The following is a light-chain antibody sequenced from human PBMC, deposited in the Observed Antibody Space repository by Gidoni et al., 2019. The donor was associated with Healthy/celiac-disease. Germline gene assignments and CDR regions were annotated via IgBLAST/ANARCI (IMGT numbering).Light chain of an antibody. Sequence: QSALTQPDSVSGSPGQSITISCTGTSSDVGSYNLVSWYQQHPGKAPQLMIYAVSKRPSGVSNRFSGSKSGNTASLTISGLQAEDEADYYCCSYAGSSTHVVFGGGTKLTVL. CDR1: SSDVGSYNL. V-gene: IGLV2-23*02. CDR2: AVS. J-gene: IGLJ2*01. CDR3: CSYAGSSTHVV.